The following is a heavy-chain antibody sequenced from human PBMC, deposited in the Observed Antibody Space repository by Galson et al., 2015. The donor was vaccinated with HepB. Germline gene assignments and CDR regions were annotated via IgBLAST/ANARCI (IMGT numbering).Heavy chain of an antibody. Sequence: SETLSLTCTVSGDSIGRSTSYWGWIRQPPGKGLEWIGSVLSSGSAYYKSSLRSRITVSLDTRRDQFSLSLRSVTAADTAIYYCARLRFERWLQGRGLIDSWGQGILVTVSS. CDR3: ARLRFERWLQGRGLIDS. V-gene: IGHV4-39*07. CDR2: VLSSGSA. D-gene: IGHD5-24*01. CDR1: GDSIGRSTSY. J-gene: IGHJ4*02.